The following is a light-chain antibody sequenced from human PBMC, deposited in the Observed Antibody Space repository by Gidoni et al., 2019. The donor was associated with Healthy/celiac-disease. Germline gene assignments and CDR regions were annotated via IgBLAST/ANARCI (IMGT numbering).Light chain of an antibody. CDR1: QSVRNY. J-gene: IGKJ4*01. Sequence: EIVLTQSPATLSLSPGERATLSCRARQSVRNYLAWYQQIRGQSPRLLIHDASSRATGIPARFSGSGSGTDYTLTISSLEPEDFATYYCQQRSDWPLTFGGGTKVEIK. CDR3: QQRSDWPLT. V-gene: IGKV3-11*01. CDR2: DAS.